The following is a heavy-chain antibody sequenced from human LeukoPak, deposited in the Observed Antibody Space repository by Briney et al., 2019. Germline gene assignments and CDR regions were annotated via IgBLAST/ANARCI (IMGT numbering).Heavy chain of an antibody. Sequence: ASVKVSCKASGGTLSSYAITWVRQAPGQGLEGMGGIIPIIGPAKYAQKFQGRVTITADESTSTAYMELSSLRSEDTAVYYCARSPSGYSGFDPVYYWGQGTLVTVSS. D-gene: IGHD5-12*01. J-gene: IGHJ4*02. V-gene: IGHV1-69*13. CDR3: ARSPSGYSGFDPVYY. CDR1: GGTLSSYA. CDR2: IIPIIGPA.